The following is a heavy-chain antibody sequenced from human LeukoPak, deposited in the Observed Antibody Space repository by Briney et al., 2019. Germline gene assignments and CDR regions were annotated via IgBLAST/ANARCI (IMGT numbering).Heavy chain of an antibody. Sequence: AASVKVSCKASGYTLTGYYLFWVRQAPGQGLEWMGWINPNTGDTRYGQKFQGRVTLTRDTSIRTTYMELSSLRSDDTAVYYCARDERFCNGDNHYPDLGYWGQGTLVTVSS. CDR3: ARDERFCNGDNHYPDLGY. J-gene: IGHJ4*02. D-gene: IGHD2-15*01. CDR1: GYTLTGYY. CDR2: INPNTGDT. V-gene: IGHV1-2*02.